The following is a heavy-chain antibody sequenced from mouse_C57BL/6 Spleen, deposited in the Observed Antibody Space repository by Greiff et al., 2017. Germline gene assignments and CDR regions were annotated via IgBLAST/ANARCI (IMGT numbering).Heavy chain of an antibody. V-gene: IGHV1-66*01. Sequence: VQLQQSGPELVKPGASVKISCKASGYSFTSYYIHWVKQRPGQGLEWIGWLYPGSGNTKYNEKFKGKATLTADTSSSTAYMQLSSLTSEDSAVYYCAEGLLGDYWGQGTTLTVAS. CDR1: GYSFTSYY. CDR3: AEGLLGDY. D-gene: IGHD2-10*01. CDR2: LYPGSGNT. J-gene: IGHJ2*01.